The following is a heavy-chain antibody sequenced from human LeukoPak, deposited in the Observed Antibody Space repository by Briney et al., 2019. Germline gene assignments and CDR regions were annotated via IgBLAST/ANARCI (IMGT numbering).Heavy chain of an antibody. D-gene: IGHD3-3*01. CDR1: GYTFTSYG. CDR2: ISAYNGNT. J-gene: IGHJ5*02. CDR3: ARARRITIFGVVIGSIGWFDP. V-gene: IGHV1-18*01. Sequence: WASVKVSCKASGYTFTSYGISWVRQAPGQGLEWMGWISAYNGNTNYAQKLQGRVTMTTDTSTSTAYMELRSLRSDDTAVYYCARARRITIFGVVIGSIGWFDPWGQGTLVTVSS.